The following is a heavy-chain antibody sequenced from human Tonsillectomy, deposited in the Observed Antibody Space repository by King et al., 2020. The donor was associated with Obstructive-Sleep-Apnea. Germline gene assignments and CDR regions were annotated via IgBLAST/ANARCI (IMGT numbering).Heavy chain of an antibody. D-gene: IGHD1-26*01. CDR1: GFTVSSNY. CDR2: IYSGGTT. J-gene: IGHJ5*02. V-gene: IGHV3-66*01. CDR3: SEIVGSTTGGP. Sequence: VQLVESGGGLVQPGGSLRLSCAAPGFTVSSNYRSWVRQAPGKGLEWVSLIYSGGTTYYADSVKGRFTISSDNSKNTLYLQMNSLRAEDTAVYYCSEIVGSTTGGPWGQGTLVTVSS.